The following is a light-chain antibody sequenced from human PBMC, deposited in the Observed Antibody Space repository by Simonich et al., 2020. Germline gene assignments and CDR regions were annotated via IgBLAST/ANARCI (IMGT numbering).Light chain of an antibody. CDR2: DAS. V-gene: IGKV3-11*01. CDR1: QSVSSY. Sequence: EIVLTQSPATLSLSPGERATLSGRASQSVSSYSAWYQQKPGQAPRLLIYDASNRATGIPARFSGSGSGTDFTLTISSLEPEDFAVYYCQQRSNWPPYTFGQGTKLEIK. J-gene: IGKJ2*01. CDR3: QQRSNWPPYT.